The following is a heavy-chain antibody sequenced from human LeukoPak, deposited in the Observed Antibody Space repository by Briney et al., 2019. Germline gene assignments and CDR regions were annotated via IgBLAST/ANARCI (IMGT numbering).Heavy chain of an antibody. V-gene: IGHV4-59*08. CDR3: ASLTNYYVSGYLGDAFDV. Sequence: SETLSLTCIVSGVSISGHYWSWIRQPPGKGLQWIGYIYYSGSTKFNPSLKSRVTISVDTSKNHFSLNLTSVTAADTAVYYCASLTNYYVSGYLGDAFDVWGQGTMVSVSS. D-gene: IGHD3-10*02. CDR1: GVSISGHY. CDR2: IYYSGST. J-gene: IGHJ3*01.